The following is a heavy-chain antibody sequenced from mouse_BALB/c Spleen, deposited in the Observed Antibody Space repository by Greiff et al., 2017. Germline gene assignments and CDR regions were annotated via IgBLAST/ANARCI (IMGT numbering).Heavy chain of an antibody. J-gene: IGHJ3*01. CDR1: GFTFSSYG. CDR2: ISSGGSYT. CDR3: ARCGYDGAWFAY. V-gene: IGHV5-6*02. D-gene: IGHD2-2*01. Sequence: DVMLVESGGDLVKPGGSLKLSCAASGFTFSSYGMSWVRQTPDKRLEWVATISSGGSYTYYPDSVKGRFTISRDNAKNTLYLQMSSLKSEDTAMYYCARCGYDGAWFAYWGQGTLVTVSA.